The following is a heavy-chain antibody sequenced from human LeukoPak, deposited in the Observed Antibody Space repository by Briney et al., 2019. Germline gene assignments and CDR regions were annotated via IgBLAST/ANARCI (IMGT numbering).Heavy chain of an antibody. D-gene: IGHD3-10*01. J-gene: IGHJ4*02. Sequence: GGSLRLSCAASGFTFSTYAMHWVRQAPGKGLEYVAVISSTGGTTYYANSVKGRFTISRDNSKKTLYLQMGSLRPEDMAVYYCARGVSTVYWGQGTLVTVSS. V-gene: IGHV3-64*01. CDR1: GFTFSTYA. CDR2: ISSTGGTT. CDR3: ARGVSTVY.